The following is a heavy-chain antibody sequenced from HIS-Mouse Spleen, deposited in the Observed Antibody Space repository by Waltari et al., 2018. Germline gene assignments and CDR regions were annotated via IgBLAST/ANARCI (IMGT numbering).Heavy chain of an antibody. Sequence: QVQLVQSGAEVKKPGASVKVSCKASGYTFTGYYMHWVRQAPGQGLEWMGWINPNRGGTNYAQKFQGRVTMTRDTSISTAYMELSRLRSDDTAVYYCARGPRVAARLGWYFDLWGRGTLVTVSS. CDR2: INPNRGGT. V-gene: IGHV1-2*02. J-gene: IGHJ2*01. D-gene: IGHD6-6*01. CDR1: GYTFTGYY. CDR3: ARGPRVAARLGWYFDL.